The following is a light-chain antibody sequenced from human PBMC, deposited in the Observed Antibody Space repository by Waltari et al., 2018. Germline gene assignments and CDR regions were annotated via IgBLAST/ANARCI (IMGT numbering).Light chain of an antibody. V-gene: IGKV1-5*03. CDR3: QQYKSPPWT. CDR2: KAS. CDR1: QSISGW. Sequence: DIQMTQSPSTLSPSVGDRVSITCRASQSISGWLAWYQQKPGKAPKLLINKASNLESGVPSRFSGSGFGTEFTLTISSLQPDDFATYYCQQYKSPPWTFGPGTKVHIK. J-gene: IGKJ3*01.